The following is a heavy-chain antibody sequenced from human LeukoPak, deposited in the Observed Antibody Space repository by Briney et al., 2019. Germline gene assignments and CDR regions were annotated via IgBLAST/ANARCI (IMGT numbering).Heavy chain of an antibody. J-gene: IGHJ3*02. CDR3: AKRGRYFDWLLHPDAFDI. Sequence: ASVKVSCKASGYTFTGYYMHWVRQAPGQGLEWMGWINPNSGGTNYAQKFQGRVTMTRDTSISTAYMELSRLRSDDTAVYYCAKRGRYFDWLLHPDAFDIWGQGTMVTVSS. CDR2: INPNSGGT. D-gene: IGHD3-9*01. CDR1: GYTFTGYY. V-gene: IGHV1-2*02.